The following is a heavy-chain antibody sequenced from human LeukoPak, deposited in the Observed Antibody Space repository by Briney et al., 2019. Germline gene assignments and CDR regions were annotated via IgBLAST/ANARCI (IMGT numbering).Heavy chain of an antibody. J-gene: IGHJ4*02. D-gene: IGHD6-19*01. V-gene: IGHV3-23*01. CDR2: ISGSGDST. CDR3: SNEGSGWYYFDC. CDR1: GFTFSSYA. Sequence: PGRSLRLSCAASGFTFSSYAMLWVRQAPGKGLEWVSGISGSGDSTNYADSVKGRFTISRDNSKNTLYLQMNSLRAEDTAVYYCSNEGSGWYYFDCWGQGTLVIVSS.